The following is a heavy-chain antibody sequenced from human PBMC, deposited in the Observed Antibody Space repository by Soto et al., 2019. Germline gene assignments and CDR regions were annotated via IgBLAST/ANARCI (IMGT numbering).Heavy chain of an antibody. CDR2: ISWNSGSI. CDR3: AKALIYYYYGMDV. J-gene: IGHJ6*02. CDR1: GFTFDDYA. D-gene: IGHD2-8*01. V-gene: IGHV3-9*01. Sequence: GGSLRLSCAASGFTFDDYAMHWVRQAPGKGLEWVSGISWNSGSIGYADSVKGRFTISRDNAKNSLYLQMNSLRAEDTALYYCAKALIYYYYGMDVWGQGTTVTVSS.